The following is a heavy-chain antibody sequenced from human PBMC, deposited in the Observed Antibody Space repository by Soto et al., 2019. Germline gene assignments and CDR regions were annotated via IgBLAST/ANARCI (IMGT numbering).Heavy chain of an antibody. V-gene: IGHV3-23*01. CDR1: GFTFSSYA. D-gene: IGHD2-15*01. J-gene: IGHJ3*02. CDR2: ISGSGGST. CDR3: AKDRRDIVVVVAATLGAFDI. Sequence: RWSLRLSCAASGFTFSSYAMSWVRQAPGKGLEWVSAISGSGGSTYYADSAKGRFTISRDNSKNTLYLQMNSLRAEDTAVYYCAKDRRDIVVVVAATLGAFDIWGQGTMVTVSS.